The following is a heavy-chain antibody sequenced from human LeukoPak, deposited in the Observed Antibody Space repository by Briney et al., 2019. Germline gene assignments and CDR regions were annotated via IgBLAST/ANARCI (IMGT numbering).Heavy chain of an antibody. CDR1: GYTFTDYH. CDR3: ARGIMITFGAVIAPSKYYMDV. Sequence: ASVKVSCKASGYTFTDYHMHWVRQAPGQGLEWMGRINPNSGGPTYAQNFQGRVTMTRDTSITTAYMELSRLRSDDTAVYYCARGIMITFGAVIAPSKYYMDVWGEGTAVTVSS. CDR2: INPNSGGP. V-gene: IGHV1-2*06. D-gene: IGHD3-16*02. J-gene: IGHJ6*03.